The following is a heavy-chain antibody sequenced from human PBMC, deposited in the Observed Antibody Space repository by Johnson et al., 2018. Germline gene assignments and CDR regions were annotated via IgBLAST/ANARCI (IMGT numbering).Heavy chain of an antibody. Sequence: VQLVQSGGGLVQPGGSLRLSCVASGFTLSNHWMPWVRQAPGKGLEWVATISEDESEKHYVDSVKGRFTISRDNAKNSLYLQMNSLRAEDTAVYYCAREWLRSGAFDIWGQGTMVTVSS. V-gene: IGHV3-7*01. CDR1: GFTLSNHW. J-gene: IGHJ3*02. D-gene: IGHD5-12*01. CDR3: AREWLRSGAFDI. CDR2: ISEDESEK.